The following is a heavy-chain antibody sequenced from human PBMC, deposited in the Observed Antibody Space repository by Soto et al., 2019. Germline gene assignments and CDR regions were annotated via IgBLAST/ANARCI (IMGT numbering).Heavy chain of an antibody. CDR1: GFAFSTYA. Sequence: EVQLLESGAGLVQPGGSLTLSCAASGFAFSTYAMTWVHQATGRGLEWVSSISDSGGSTFYADSVKGRFTVSRGNSKNTLYLQMNSLRAEDTALYYCAKELSYNSGRPFDYWGQGTLVTVSS. D-gene: IGHD3-10*01. CDR3: AKELSYNSGRPFDY. V-gene: IGHV3-23*01. CDR2: ISDSGGST. J-gene: IGHJ4*02.